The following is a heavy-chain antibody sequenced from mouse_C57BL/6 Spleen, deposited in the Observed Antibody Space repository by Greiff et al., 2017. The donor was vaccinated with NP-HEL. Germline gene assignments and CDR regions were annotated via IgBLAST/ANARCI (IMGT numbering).Heavy chain of an antibody. D-gene: IGHD1-1*01. CDR2: FYPGSGSI. Sequence: VQLQQSGAELVKPGASVKLSCKASGYTFTEYPIHWVKQRSGQGLEWIGWFYPGSGSIKYNEKFKDKATLTADKSSSTVYMELSRLTSEDSAVYFCARGPYYYGSSYNAMDYWGQGTSVTVSS. V-gene: IGHV1-62-2*01. CDR1: GYTFTEYP. J-gene: IGHJ4*01. CDR3: ARGPYYYGSSYNAMDY.